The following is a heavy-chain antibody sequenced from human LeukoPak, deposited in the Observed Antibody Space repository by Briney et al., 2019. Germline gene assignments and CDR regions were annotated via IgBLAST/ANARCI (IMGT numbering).Heavy chain of an antibody. V-gene: IGHV1-3*03. J-gene: IGHJ3*02. Sequence: ASVKVSCKASASTFSTYAIHWVRQAPGQGLEWMGWISTGNGNTRYSKAFQDRVTITRDTSASTVYMELRGLRSEDMAVYYCAREKWELTAFDIWGQGTMVTVSS. D-gene: IGHD1-26*01. CDR1: ASTFSTYA. CDR3: AREKWELTAFDI. CDR2: ISTGNGNT.